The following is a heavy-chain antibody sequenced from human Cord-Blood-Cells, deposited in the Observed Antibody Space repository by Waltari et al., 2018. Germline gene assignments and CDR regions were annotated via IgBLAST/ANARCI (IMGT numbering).Heavy chain of an antibody. CDR1: GYTFTSYG. Sequence: QVQLVQSGAEVKKPGASVKVSCKASGYTFTSYGISWVRQAPGQGLEWMGWISAYNGNTNYAQKLQGRVTMTTGTSTSTDYMGLRSLRSDDTAVYYCARVSSREDIVVVPAAIMPFDYWGQGTLVTVSS. D-gene: IGHD2-2*02. V-gene: IGHV1-18*01. CDR2: ISAYNGNT. J-gene: IGHJ4*02. CDR3: ARVSSREDIVVVPAAIMPFDY.